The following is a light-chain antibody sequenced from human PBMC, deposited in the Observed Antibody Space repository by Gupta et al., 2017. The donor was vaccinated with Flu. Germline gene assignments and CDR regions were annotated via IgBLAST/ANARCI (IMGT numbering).Light chain of an antibody. CDR1: QDIRIF. Sequence: VTITCRASQDIRIFLAWYQQKPGEVPRLLIHSASLLQSGVPSRFSGSGSGTEFTLTIDSLQPEDFATYYCQHRHSYPITFGQGTRLEIK. CDR2: SAS. V-gene: IGKV1-9*01. J-gene: IGKJ5*01. CDR3: QHRHSYPIT.